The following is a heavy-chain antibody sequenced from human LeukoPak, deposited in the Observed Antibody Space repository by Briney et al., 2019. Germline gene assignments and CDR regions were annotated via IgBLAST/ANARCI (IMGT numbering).Heavy chain of an antibody. CDR3: ATSGWYLLPGVY. J-gene: IGHJ4*02. CDR1: GGSISSSSYY. CDR2: IYYSGST. Sequence: SETLSLTCTVSGGSISSSSYYWGWIRQPPGKGPEWIGSIYYSGSTYYNPSLESRVTISVDTSKNQFSLKLSSVTAADTAVYYCATSGWYLLPGVYWGQGTLVTVSS. D-gene: IGHD6-19*01. V-gene: IGHV4-39*01.